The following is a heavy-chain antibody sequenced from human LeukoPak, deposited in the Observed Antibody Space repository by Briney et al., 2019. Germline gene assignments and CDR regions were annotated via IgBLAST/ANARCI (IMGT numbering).Heavy chain of an antibody. CDR1: GFSFTDYP. Sequence: GGSLRLSCATSGFSFTDYPMNWVRQAPGKGLEWISNIRTTAEGAKYAYYADSVKGRFTISRDNAKNSLYLQMNSLRAEDTAVYYCARVDGSGSQGDYWGQGTLVTVSS. D-gene: IGHD3-10*01. CDR2: IRTTAEGAKYA. J-gene: IGHJ4*02. V-gene: IGHV3-21*05. CDR3: ARVDGSGSQGDY.